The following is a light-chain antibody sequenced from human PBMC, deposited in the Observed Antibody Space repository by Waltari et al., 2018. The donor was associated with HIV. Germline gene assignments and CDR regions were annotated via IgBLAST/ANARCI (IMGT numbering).Light chain of an antibody. Sequence: AIHMTQSPSSLSASVGDRVTITCRASQVIGNDLGWYQQKPGQAPKALIYAASSLQTGIPSRFSGSRSGTDFTLTISSLQTEDSATYYCLQDGSFPLTFGPGTKVDV. J-gene: IGKJ3*01. CDR2: AAS. V-gene: IGKV1-6*02. CDR1: QVIGND. CDR3: LQDGSFPLT.